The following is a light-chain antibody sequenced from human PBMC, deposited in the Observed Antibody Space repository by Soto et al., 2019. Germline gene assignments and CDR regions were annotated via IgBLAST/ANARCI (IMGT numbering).Light chain of an antibody. V-gene: IGLV2-14*01. CDR2: EVY. Sequence: QSALTQPASVSGSPGQSITISCSGTTFDVGGYNYFSWFQQYPGKAPKLLIYEVYNRPSGISHRFSGAKSGSTASLTISGLQPEDEADYYCSSYSRTATVEKVFGTGTKVTVL. CDR3: SSYSRTATVEKV. CDR1: TFDVGGYNY. J-gene: IGLJ1*01.